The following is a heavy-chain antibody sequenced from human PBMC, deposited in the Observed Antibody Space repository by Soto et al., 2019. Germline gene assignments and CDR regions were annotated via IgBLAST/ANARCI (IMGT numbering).Heavy chain of an antibody. CDR2: ISWDCGST. CDR3: AIERRGYSGYDSYHYYGMDV. J-gene: IGHJ6*02. D-gene: IGHD5-12*01. V-gene: IGHV3-43D*04. CDR1: GFTFDDYA. Sequence: GGSLRLSCAASGFTFDDYAMHWVRQAPGKGLEWVSLISWDCGSTYYADSVKGRFTISRDNSKNSLYLQMNSLRAEDTALYYCAIERRGYSGYDSYHYYGMDVWGQGTTVTVSS.